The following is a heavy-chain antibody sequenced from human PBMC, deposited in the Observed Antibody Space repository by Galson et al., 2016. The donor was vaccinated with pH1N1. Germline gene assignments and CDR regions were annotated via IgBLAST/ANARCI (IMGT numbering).Heavy chain of an antibody. V-gene: IGHV2-5*02. J-gene: IGHJ4*02. Sequence: PALVKPTQTLTLTCTFSGFSLSTSGVGVGWIRQPPGKALEWLALIYWDDDTRYSPSLKSRLTITKDTSKNQVVLTMTNMDPVDTATYYCARNGYGDYVGDFDYWGQGTLVTVSS. CDR1: GFSLSTSGVG. CDR3: ARNGYGDYVGDFDY. D-gene: IGHD4-17*01. CDR2: IYWDDDT.